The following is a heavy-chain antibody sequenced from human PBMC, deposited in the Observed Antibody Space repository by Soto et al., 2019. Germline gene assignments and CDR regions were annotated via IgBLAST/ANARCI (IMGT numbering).Heavy chain of an antibody. D-gene: IGHD2-15*01. Sequence: EVQLVDSGGGLVKPGGSLRLSCEASGFSVSRAWLNWVRQAPGKGLEWVGRIKTRDEGDTTNYAAPVKGRFTSSREDSNTTLYLQMNSLKTEDTAVYYCTTGSVEGIWCQGTTVTVSS. CDR3: TTGSVEGI. J-gene: IGHJ6*02. V-gene: IGHV3-15*07. CDR1: GFSVSRAW. CDR2: IKTRDEGDTT.